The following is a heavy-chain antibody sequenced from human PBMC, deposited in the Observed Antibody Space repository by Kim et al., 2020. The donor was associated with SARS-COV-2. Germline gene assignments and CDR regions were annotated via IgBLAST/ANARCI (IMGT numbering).Heavy chain of an antibody. CDR3: ARGDYSYFAY. CDR2: GDT. Sequence: GDTDCAQKLQGRVTMTRDTSTNTAYMELRSLGADDTAVYYCARGDYSYFAYWGQGTLVTVSS. J-gene: IGHJ4*02. D-gene: IGHD4-4*01. V-gene: IGHV1-18*01.